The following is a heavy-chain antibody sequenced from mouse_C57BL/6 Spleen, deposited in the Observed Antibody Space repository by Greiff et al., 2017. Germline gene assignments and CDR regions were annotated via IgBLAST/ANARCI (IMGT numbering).Heavy chain of an antibody. V-gene: IGHV5-17*01. J-gene: IGHJ2*01. CDR3: ARDDYDSFDY. Sequence: EVKVEESGGGLVKPGGSLKLSCAASGFTFSDYGMHWVRQAPEKGLEWVAYISSGSSTIYYADTVKGRFTISRDNAKNTLFLQMTSLRSEDTAMYYCARDDYDSFDYWGQGTTLTVSS. CDR2: ISSGSSTI. CDR1: GFTFSDYG. D-gene: IGHD2-4*01.